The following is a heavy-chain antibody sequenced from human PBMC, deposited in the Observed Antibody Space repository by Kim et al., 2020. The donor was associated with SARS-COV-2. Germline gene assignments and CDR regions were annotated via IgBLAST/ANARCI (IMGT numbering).Heavy chain of an antibody. CDR3: ARDGGYSWGAFDI. CDR1: GFTFSSYW. Sequence: GGSLRLSCAASGFTFSSYWMSWVRQAPGKGLEWVANIKQDGSEKYYVDSVKGRFTISRDNAKNSLYLQMNSLRAEDTAVYYCARDGGYSWGAFDIWGQGTMVTVSS. D-gene: IGHD5-18*01. V-gene: IGHV3-7*01. J-gene: IGHJ3*02. CDR2: IKQDGSEK.